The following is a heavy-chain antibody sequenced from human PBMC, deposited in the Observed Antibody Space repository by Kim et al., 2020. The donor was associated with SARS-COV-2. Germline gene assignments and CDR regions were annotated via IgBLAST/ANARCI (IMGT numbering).Heavy chain of an antibody. CDR1: GFTFNVYY. J-gene: IGHJ4*02. D-gene: IGHD2-15*01. Sequence: ASVKVSCKASGFTFNVYYIHWVRQAPGQGLEWMGWVSTDSGGTNYAQNFQGRVTLTTDTSISTSYLELSRLTSDDTAVYYCASQPHGAAATLCFDYWGQG. CDR3: ASQPHGAAATLCFDY. CDR2: VSTDSGGT. V-gene: IGHV1-2*02.